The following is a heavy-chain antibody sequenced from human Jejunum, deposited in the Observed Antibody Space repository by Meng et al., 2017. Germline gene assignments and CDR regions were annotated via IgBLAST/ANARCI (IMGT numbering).Heavy chain of an antibody. CDR3: ARGRDYYGSGNYYNTNWFGP. D-gene: IGHD3-10*01. V-gene: IGHV4-61*01. J-gene: IGHJ5*02. CDR2: MYYNEKT. Sequence: GSLRLSCTVSGASVNSGSYYWSWIRQPPGKGLEWIGFMYYNEKTNYNPSLKSRVTISVDTSKNQFSLKLTSVTAADTAVYYCARGRDYYGSGNYYNTNWFGPWGQGTRVTVSS. CDR1: GASVNSGSYY.